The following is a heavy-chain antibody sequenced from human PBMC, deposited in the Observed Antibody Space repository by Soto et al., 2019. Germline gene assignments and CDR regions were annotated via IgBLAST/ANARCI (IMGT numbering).Heavy chain of an antibody. CDR2: ISNTGSNS. V-gene: IGHV3-11*01. J-gene: IGHJ6*02. CDR3: ARWLPGGNGPPYGMDV. D-gene: IGHD2-8*02. CDR1: RFSFSDYY. Sequence: GGSLRLSCVGSRFSFSDYYMSWIRQAPGKGLEWISYISNTGSNSYYADSVKGRFTISRDNAKDSLSLQMNRLTVEDAGVYHCARWLPGGNGPPYGMDVWGQGTKVTVYS.